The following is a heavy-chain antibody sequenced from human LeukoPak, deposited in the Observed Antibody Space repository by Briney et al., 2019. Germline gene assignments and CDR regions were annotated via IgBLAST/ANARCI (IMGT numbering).Heavy chain of an antibody. Sequence: GESLKISCKGSGYSFSNSWIGWVRQMPGKGLEWMGIIYPGDSDTRYSPSFQGQVTISADKSISTAYLQWNSLKASDTAMYYCARGPVLSAAGRGDYWGQGTLVTVSS. J-gene: IGHJ4*02. CDR2: IYPGDSDT. CDR3: ARGPVLSAAGRGDY. D-gene: IGHD6-13*01. V-gene: IGHV5-51*01. CDR1: GYSFSNSW.